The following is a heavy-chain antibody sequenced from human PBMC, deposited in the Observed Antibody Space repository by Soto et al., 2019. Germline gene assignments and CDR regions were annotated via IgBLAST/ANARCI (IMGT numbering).Heavy chain of an antibody. D-gene: IGHD2-21*02. Sequence: QVQLQESGPGLVKPSGTLSLTCAVSGDSISSDKWWSWVRQPPGKGLEWIGEIHHSGRTNYNPSLKSRVTILVEKSKNQVSLELSSMTAADTAVYYCARGGDWQFDYWGQGTQVTVSS. J-gene: IGHJ4*02. CDR1: GDSISSDKW. CDR2: IHHSGRT. V-gene: IGHV4-4*02. CDR3: ARGGDWQFDY.